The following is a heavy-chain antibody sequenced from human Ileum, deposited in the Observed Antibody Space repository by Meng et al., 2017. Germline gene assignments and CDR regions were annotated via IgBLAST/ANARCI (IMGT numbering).Heavy chain of an antibody. D-gene: IGHD6-19*01. CDR2: TFYRSNWND. Sequence: PHASPGPVTLPPTLPHTCAISGDRVSSDSGAWNWIRQSPSRGLEWLGRTFYRSNWNDDFAESVKSRITITTDTSKNQFSLQLNSVTPEDTAVYYCARGWYSSGFHSWGQGTLVTVSS. V-gene: IGHV6-1*01. J-gene: IGHJ4*02. CDR1: GDRVSSDSGA. CDR3: ARGWYSSGFHS.